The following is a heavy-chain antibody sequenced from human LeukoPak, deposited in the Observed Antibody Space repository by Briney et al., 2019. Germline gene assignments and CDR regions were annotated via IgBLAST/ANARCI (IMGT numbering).Heavy chain of an antibody. J-gene: IGHJ6*03. CDR1: GYSFTSYW. D-gene: IGHD2-2*01. Sequence: GESLKISCKGSGYSFTSYWIGWVRQMPGKGLEWMGIIYPGDSDTRYSPSFQGQVTISADKSISTAYLQWSSLKASDTAMYYCARGAWSTSSYYYYFYMDVWGKGTTVTVSS. CDR2: IYPGDSDT. CDR3: ARGAWSTSSYYYYFYMDV. V-gene: IGHV5-51*01.